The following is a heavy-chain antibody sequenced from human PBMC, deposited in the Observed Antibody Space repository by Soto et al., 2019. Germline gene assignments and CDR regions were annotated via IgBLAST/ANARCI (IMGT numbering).Heavy chain of an antibody. CDR2: IHHSGNT. D-gene: IGHD3-10*01. Sequence: QVPLQESGPGLVKPSGTLSLTCAVSGASIGTNNWWSWVRQPPGQGLEWIGEIHHSGNTNYNPSLKSRVSMSVEKSKNQFSLNLRSVTAADTAVYYCAHTIGAGSYVPYWGQGNLVTVSS. CDR3: AHTIGAGSYVPY. J-gene: IGHJ4*02. CDR1: GASIGTNNW. V-gene: IGHV4-4*02.